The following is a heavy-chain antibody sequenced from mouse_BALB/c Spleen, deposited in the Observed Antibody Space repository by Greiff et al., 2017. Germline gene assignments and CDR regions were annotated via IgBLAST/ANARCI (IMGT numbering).Heavy chain of an antibody. CDR1: GFTFSDYY. CDR3: ARRGTATLMDY. CDR2: ISDGGSYT. Sequence: EVKLVESGGGLVKPGGSLKLSCAASGFTFSDYYMYWVRQTPEKRLEWVATISDGGSYTYYPDSVKGRFTISRDNAKNNLYLQMSSLKSEDTAMYYCARRGTATLMDYWGQGTSVTVSS. V-gene: IGHV5-4*02. J-gene: IGHJ4*01. D-gene: IGHD1-2*01.